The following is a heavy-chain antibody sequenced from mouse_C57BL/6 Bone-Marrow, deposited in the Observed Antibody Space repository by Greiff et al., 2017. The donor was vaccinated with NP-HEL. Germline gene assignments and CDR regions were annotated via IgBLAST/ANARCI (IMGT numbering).Heavy chain of an antibody. CDR3: ARGLLTDFDY. J-gene: IGHJ2*01. Sequence: QVQLKQPGAELVKPGASVKLSCKASGYTFTSYWMQWVKQRPGQGLEWIGEIDPSDSYTNYNQKFKGKATLTVDTSSSTAYMQLSSLTSEDSAVYYCARGLLTDFDYWGQGTTLTVSS. V-gene: IGHV1-50*01. D-gene: IGHD1-1*01. CDR1: GYTFTSYW. CDR2: IDPSDSYT.